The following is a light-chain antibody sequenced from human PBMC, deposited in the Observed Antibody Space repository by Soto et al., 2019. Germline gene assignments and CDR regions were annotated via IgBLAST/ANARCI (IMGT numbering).Light chain of an antibody. CDR1: QSGGRSF. Sequence: ESVLTQSPGTLSLSPGDRATLSCRASQSGGRSFFAWYQQKPGQAPRLLIFGAFRRATGIPDRFSGSESGTDFTLTISRLEPEDFAVYYCQHYGTSRTFGQGTKV. V-gene: IGKV3-20*01. CDR2: GAF. J-gene: IGKJ1*01. CDR3: QHYGTSRT.